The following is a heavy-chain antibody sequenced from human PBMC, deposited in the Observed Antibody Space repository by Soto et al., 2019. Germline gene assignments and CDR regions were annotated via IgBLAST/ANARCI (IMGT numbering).Heavy chain of an antibody. CDR3: ARSEYYYDSSGYFDY. V-gene: IGHV3-43*01. CDR1: GFTFDDYT. D-gene: IGHD3-22*01. J-gene: IGHJ4*02. CDR2: ISWDGGST. Sequence: GGSLRLSCAASGFTFDDYTMHWVRQAPGKGLEWVSLISWDGGSTYYADSVKGRFTISRDNSKNSLYLQMNSLRTEDTALYYCARSEYYYDSSGYFDYWGQGTLVTVSS.